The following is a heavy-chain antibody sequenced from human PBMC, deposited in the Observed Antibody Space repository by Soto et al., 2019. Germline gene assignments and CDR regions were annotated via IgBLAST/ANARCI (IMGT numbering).Heavy chain of an antibody. J-gene: IGHJ6*02. Sequence: GGSLRLSCAASGFTFSNAWMNWVRQAPGKGLEWVGRIKSKTDGGTTDYAAPVKGRFTISRDDSKNTLYLQMNSLKTEDTAVYYCTTEVVVVPAAGGQANYYYYGMDVWGQGTTVTV. CDR1: GFTFSNAW. D-gene: IGHD2-2*01. CDR2: IKSKTDGGTT. V-gene: IGHV3-15*07. CDR3: TTEVVVVPAAGGQANYYYYGMDV.